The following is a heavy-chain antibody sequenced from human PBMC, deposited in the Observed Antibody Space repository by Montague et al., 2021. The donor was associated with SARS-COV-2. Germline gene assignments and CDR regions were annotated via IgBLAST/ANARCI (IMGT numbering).Heavy chain of an antibody. J-gene: IGHJ3*02. D-gene: IGHD6-19*01. CDR1: GFTFSSYE. CDR2: MSSSGSTI. CDR3: AREGRGEQWLVRAFDI. Sequence: SLRLSCAASGFTFSSYEMNWVRQAPGKGLEWVSNMSSSGSTIYYADSVKGRFTTSRDNAKNSLYLQMNSLRAEDTAVYYCAREGRGEQWLVRAFDIWGQGTMVTVSS. V-gene: IGHV3-48*03.